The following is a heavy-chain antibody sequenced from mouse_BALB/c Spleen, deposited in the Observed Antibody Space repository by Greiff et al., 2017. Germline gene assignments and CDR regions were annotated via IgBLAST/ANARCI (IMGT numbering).Heavy chain of an antibody. D-gene: IGHD2-14*01. CDR2: ISYDGSN. J-gene: IGHJ2*01. Sequence: EVKLMESGPGLVKPSQSLSLTCSVTGYSITSGYYWNWIRQFPGNKLEWMGYISYDGSNNYNPSLKNRISITRDTSKNQFFLKLNSVTTEDTATYYCARVRYDGFFDYWGQGTTLTVSS. CDR1: GYSITSGYY. V-gene: IGHV3-6*02. CDR3: ARVRYDGFFDY.